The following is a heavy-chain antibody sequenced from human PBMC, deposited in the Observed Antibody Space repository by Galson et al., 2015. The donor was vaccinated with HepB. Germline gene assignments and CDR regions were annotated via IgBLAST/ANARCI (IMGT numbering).Heavy chain of an antibody. CDR3: ARHRPYTSSWYRGVWFGP. D-gene: IGHD6-13*01. J-gene: IGHJ5*02. Sequence: ETLSLTCTVSGGTISSSSYYWGWIRQPPGKGLEWIGSISYSGNTSYNPSPKSRVTISVDTSQNQFSLNLNSVTATDTAVYYCARHRPYTSSWYRGVWFGPWGQGTLVTVSS. V-gene: IGHV4-39*01. CDR2: ISYSGNT. CDR1: GGTISSSSYY.